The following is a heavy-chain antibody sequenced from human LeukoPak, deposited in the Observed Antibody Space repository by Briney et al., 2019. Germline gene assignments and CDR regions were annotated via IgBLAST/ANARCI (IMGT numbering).Heavy chain of an antibody. Sequence: GGSLRLSCAASGFTFSSYSMNWVRQAPGKGLEWVSSISSSSSYIYYADSVKGRFTISRDNAKNSLYLQMNSLRAEDTALYYCAKAGYSSSWYLTAPFDYWGQGTLVTVSS. V-gene: IGHV3-21*04. CDR1: GFTFSSYS. D-gene: IGHD6-13*01. J-gene: IGHJ4*02. CDR3: AKAGYSSSWYLTAPFDY. CDR2: ISSSSSYI.